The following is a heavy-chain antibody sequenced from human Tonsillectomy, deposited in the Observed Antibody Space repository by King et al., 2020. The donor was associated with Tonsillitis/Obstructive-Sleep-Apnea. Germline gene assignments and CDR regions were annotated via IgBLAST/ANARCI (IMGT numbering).Heavy chain of an antibody. Sequence: EQLVQSGGGLVQPGGSLRLSCAASGFTFSSYAMNWVRQAPGKGLEWVSAISGSGGGTYSANSVRGRFSISRDNSKNTLHLQMNRLTVEDTAVYYCAKGKDNSGWYYYGMDVWGQGTTVTVSS. J-gene: IGHJ6*02. CDR1: GFTFSSYA. V-gene: IGHV3-23*04. CDR3: AKGKDNSGWYYYGMDV. D-gene: IGHD6-19*01. CDR2: ISGSGGGT.